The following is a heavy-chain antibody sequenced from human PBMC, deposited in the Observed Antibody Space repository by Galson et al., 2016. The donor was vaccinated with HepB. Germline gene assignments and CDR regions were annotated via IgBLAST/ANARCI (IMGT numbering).Heavy chain of an antibody. CDR3: ARDLCSGGSCFSVGFDI. J-gene: IGHJ3*02. V-gene: IGHV3-21*01. CDR1: GFTFSNYS. Sequence: LRLSCAASGFTFSNYSMNWVRQAPGKGLEWVSSISSGRSYMFYAESVKGRCAISRDNAKNSLYLQMNSLRAEDTAVYYCARDLCSGGSCFSVGFDIWGQGTMVTVSS. CDR2: ISSGRSYM. D-gene: IGHD2-15*01.